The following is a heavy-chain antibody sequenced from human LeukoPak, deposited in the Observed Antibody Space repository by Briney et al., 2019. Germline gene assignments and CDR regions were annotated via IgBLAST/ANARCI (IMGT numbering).Heavy chain of an antibody. CDR2: IITVFSIV. CDR3: ARDEVYGSGTYLH. D-gene: IGHD3-10*01. J-gene: IGHJ4*02. Sequence: SVKVSFKAYGDTFSNHAITWVRQAPGRGLEVMGKIITVFSIVDYAQKFQGRVKISADESTSTMELNSLTSDDTAVYYCARDEVYGSGTYLHWGRGTQVTVSS. V-gene: IGHV1-69*13. CDR1: GDTFSNHA.